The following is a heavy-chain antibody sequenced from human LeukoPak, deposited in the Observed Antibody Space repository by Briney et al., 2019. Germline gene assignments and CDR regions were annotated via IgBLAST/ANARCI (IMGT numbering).Heavy chain of an antibody. D-gene: IGHD3-22*01. CDR2: IYTSGST. CDR3: ARGYYDSSGYTLGYFDY. V-gene: IGHV4-61*02. Sequence: SETLSLTCTVSGGSISSGSYYWSWIRQPAGKGLEWIGRIYTSGSTNYNLSLKSRVTISVDTSKNQFSLKLSSVTAADTAVYYCARGYYDSSGYTLGYFDYWGQGTLVTVSS. CDR1: GGSISSGSYY. J-gene: IGHJ4*02.